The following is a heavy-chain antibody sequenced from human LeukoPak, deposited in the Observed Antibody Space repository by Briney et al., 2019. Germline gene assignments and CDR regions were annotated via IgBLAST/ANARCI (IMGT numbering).Heavy chain of an antibody. CDR2: INWNGGSR. CDR3: AKDFTGWYMGVFDY. D-gene: IGHD6-19*01. CDR1: GFTFDDYV. V-gene: IGHV3-20*04. Sequence: GGSLRLSCAASGFTFDDYVMTWVRQAPGKGLEWVSGINWNGGSRGYADSVKGRFTISRDNSKNTLYLQMNSLRAEDTAVYYCAKDFTGWYMGVFDYWGQGTLVTVSS. J-gene: IGHJ4*02.